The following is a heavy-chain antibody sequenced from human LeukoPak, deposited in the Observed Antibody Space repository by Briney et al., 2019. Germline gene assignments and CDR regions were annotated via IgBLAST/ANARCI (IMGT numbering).Heavy chain of an antibody. CDR1: GFTFSSYW. V-gene: IGHV3-7*03. CDR2: IKPDGSEK. Sequence: GGSLRLSCAASGFTFSSYWMSWVRQAPGKGLEWVAYIKPDGSEKFYVDSVKGRFTISRDNAKNSLYLQMNSRRAEDTAVYSCARGHWFDPWGQGTLVTVSS. J-gene: IGHJ5*02. CDR3: ARGHWFDP.